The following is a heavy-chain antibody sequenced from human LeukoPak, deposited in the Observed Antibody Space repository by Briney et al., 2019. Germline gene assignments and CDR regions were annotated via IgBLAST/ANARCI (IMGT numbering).Heavy chain of an antibody. Sequence: PGGSLRLSCAASGFTFSTYWMHWVRQAPGKGLVWVSRINSDGSSTRYADSVKGRFTISRDNAKNTLYLQMNSLRAEDTAVYYCTRDLRTTGAFDIWGQGTMVTVSS. D-gene: IGHD4-17*01. CDR1: GFTFSTYW. V-gene: IGHV3-74*01. J-gene: IGHJ3*02. CDR2: INSDGSST. CDR3: TRDLRTTGAFDI.